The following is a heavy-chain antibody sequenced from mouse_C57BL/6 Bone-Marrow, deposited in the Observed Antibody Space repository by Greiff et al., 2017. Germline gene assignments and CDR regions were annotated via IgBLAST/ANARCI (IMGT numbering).Heavy chain of an antibody. CDR1: GYTFTDYY. J-gene: IGHJ2*01. CDR2: INPNNGGT. D-gene: IGHD2-2*01. CDR3: ASGDMVKDFDY. V-gene: IGHV1-26*01. Sequence: VQLQQSGPELVKPGASVKISCKASGYTFTDYYMNWVKQSHGKSLEWIGDINPNNGGTSYNQKFKGKATLTVDKSSSTAYMELRSLTSEDSAVYYCASGDMVKDFDYWGQGTTLTVSS.